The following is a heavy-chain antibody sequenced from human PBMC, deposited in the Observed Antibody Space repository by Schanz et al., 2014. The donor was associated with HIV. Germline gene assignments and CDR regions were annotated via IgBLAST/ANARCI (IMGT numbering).Heavy chain of an antibody. CDR1: GFTFSTND. D-gene: IGHD3-22*01. CDR2: ISYDGRNK. CDR3: AKDRNQYDSRYIGKGNYYYYYGMDV. Sequence: QVQLVESGGGVVQPGRSLRLSWAASGFTFSTNDMHWVRQVPGKGLEWVAVISYDGRNKKFANSVKGRFTISRDNSKNTVYLQAKSLRPEDTAVYYCAKDRNQYDSRYIGKGNYYYYYGMDVWGQGTTVTVS. J-gene: IGHJ6*02. V-gene: IGHV3-30*18.